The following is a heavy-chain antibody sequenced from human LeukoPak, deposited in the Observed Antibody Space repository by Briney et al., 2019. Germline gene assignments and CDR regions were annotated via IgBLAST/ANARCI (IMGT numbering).Heavy chain of an antibody. D-gene: IGHD1-20*01. J-gene: IGHJ3*02. V-gene: IGHV4-34*01. Sequence: PSETLSLTCAVYGGSFSGYYWSWIRQPPGKGLEWIGEINHSGSTNYNPSLKSRVTISVDTSKKQFSLRLSSVTAADTAVYYCARLTGMTGAFDIWSQGTMVTVSS. CDR1: GGSFSGYY. CDR2: INHSGST. CDR3: ARLTGMTGAFDI.